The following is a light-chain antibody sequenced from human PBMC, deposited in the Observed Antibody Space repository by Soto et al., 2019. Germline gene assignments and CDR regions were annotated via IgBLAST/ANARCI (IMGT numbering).Light chain of an antibody. V-gene: IGKV1-8*01. CDR3: QQYYSYPRT. CDR1: QGISSY. Sequence: AIRMTQSPSSFSASTGDRVTITCRASQGISSYLAWYQQKPGKAPKLLIYAASTLQSGVPSRFSGSGSGTDFILTISCLQSEDFATYYCQQYYSYPRTFGGGTKVEIK. J-gene: IGKJ4*01. CDR2: AAS.